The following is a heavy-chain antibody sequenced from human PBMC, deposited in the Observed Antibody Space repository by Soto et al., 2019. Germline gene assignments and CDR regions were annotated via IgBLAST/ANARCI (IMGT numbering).Heavy chain of an antibody. J-gene: IGHJ4*02. CDR2: VSSDGSST. D-gene: IGHD5-12*01. CDR1: GFTFSSYW. CDR3: ARGLPNFSSFDS. Sequence: EVQLVKSGGGLVQPGESLRLSCAASGFTFSSYWMHWIRQAPGKGLVWVARVSSDGSSTVYANSVTGRLTISRDNAKNTLYLQMNSLSDEDTAVYYCARGLPNFSSFDSWGQGTLVTVSS. V-gene: IGHV3-74*01.